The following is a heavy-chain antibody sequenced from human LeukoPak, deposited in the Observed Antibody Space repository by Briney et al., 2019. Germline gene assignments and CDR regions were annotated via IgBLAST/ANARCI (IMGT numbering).Heavy chain of an antibody. Sequence: GGSLRLSCAASGFTFSSYSMNWVRQAPGKGLEWVSSISSSSGYIYYADSVKGRFTISRDNAKNSLYLQMNSLRAEDTAVYYCARAYYYDSSGPFDYWGQGTLVTVSS. CDR2: ISSSSGYI. J-gene: IGHJ4*02. D-gene: IGHD3-22*01. CDR3: ARAYYYDSSGPFDY. CDR1: GFTFSSYS. V-gene: IGHV3-21*01.